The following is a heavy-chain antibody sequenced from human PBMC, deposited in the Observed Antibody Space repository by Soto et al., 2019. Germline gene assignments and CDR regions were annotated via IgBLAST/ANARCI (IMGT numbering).Heavy chain of an antibody. CDR3: ARSIGRAAAGKSGGMDV. CDR1: GGSVSSGSNY. CDR2: ISYSGTP. V-gene: IGHV4-31*03. J-gene: IGHJ6*02. Sequence: QVQLRESGPGLVQASQTLSLVCTVSGGSVSSGSNYWSWIRQRPQGGLEWLGYISYSGTPYYNPSLKSRVTISEDTSKNQLSLNVKSVTAADTAVYYCARSIGRAAAGKSGGMDVWGQGTTVT. D-gene: IGHD6-13*01.